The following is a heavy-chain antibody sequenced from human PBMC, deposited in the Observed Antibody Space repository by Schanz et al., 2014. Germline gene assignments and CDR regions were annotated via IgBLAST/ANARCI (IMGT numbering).Heavy chain of an antibody. CDR3: ARDRWNYEGGIFDI. J-gene: IGHJ3*02. V-gene: IGHV1-69*04. CDR2: FMPFLGIT. D-gene: IGHD1-7*01. CDR1: GYTFSNFG. Sequence: QGLLVQSGGEVKKPGASVKISCQASGYTFSNFGISWVRQAPEQGPEWIGRFMPFLGITNLAQKLQDRVTMTADKATSTAYMELSGLRSEDTAMYYCARDRWNYEGGIFDIWGQGPMVTVSS.